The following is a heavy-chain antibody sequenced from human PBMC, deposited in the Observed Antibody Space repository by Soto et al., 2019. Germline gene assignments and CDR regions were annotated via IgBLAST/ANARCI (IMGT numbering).Heavy chain of an antibody. CDR1: GYTFTSYA. CDR2: INAGNGNT. Sequence: ASVKVSFKASGYTFTSYAMHWVRQAPGQRLEWMGWINAGNGNTKYSQKFQGRVTITRDTSASTAYMELSSLRSEDTAVYYCARYGYILTGYYSPRYNWFDPWGQGTLVTVSS. V-gene: IGHV1-3*01. J-gene: IGHJ5*02. D-gene: IGHD3-9*01. CDR3: ARYGYILTGYYSPRYNWFDP.